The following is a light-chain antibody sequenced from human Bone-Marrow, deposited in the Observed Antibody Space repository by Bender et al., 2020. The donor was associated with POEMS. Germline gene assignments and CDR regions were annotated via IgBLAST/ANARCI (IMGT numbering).Light chain of an antibody. V-gene: IGLV3-1*01. CDR2: EDT. J-gene: IGLJ2*01. Sequence: SYEVTQPPSVSVSPGQTASITCSGDKLGEKYASWYQQKPGQSPVLVIYEDTKRPSGIPERLSGSNSGNTATLTISGTQAMDEADYYCQAWDSGTVVFGGGTKLTVL. CDR3: QAWDSGTVV. CDR1: KLGEKY.